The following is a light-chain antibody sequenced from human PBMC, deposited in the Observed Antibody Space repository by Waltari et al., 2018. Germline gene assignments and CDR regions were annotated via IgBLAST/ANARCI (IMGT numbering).Light chain of an antibody. CDR2: GAS. Sequence: DIVMTQSPDSLAVSLGEMAIIYCRSSQSLGHNSDNKNYLGWYQQKPGQPPRVLISGASTRASGVPERFSATESGTDFTLTISSLQADDVAVYYCQQYYGIPYTFGQGTKLEIK. CDR3: QQYYGIPYT. J-gene: IGKJ2*01. CDR1: QSLGHNSDNKNY. V-gene: IGKV4-1*01.